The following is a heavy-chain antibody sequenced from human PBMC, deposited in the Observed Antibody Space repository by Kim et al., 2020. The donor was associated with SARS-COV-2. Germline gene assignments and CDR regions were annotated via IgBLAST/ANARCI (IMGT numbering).Heavy chain of an antibody. D-gene: IGHD3-9*01. V-gene: IGHV3-43*01. J-gene: IGHJ4*02. Sequence: GRFTISRDNSKNSLYLQMNSLTTEDTALYYCAKDGALYYDILTGYYEFDYWCQGTLVTVSS. CDR3: AKDGALYYDILTGYYEFDY.